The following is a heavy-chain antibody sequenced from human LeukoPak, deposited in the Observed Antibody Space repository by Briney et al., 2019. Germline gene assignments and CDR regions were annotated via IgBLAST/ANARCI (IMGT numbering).Heavy chain of an antibody. D-gene: IGHD3-3*01. Sequence: PGGSLRLSCAASGFSFSSYWMSWVRQAPGKGLEWVANIKEDGSEKYYVDSVKGRFTISRDNGKNSLYLQMNSLRVEDTAVYYCARADDFWSGYHRGRWYFDLWGRGTLVTASS. CDR3: ARADDFWSGYHRGRWYFDL. CDR2: IKEDGSEK. J-gene: IGHJ2*01. CDR1: GFSFSSYW. V-gene: IGHV3-7*01.